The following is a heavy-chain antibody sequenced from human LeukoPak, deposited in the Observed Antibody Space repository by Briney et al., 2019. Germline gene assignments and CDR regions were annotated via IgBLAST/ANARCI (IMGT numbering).Heavy chain of an antibody. Sequence: SETLSLTCAVSGYSISNGYYWVWIRQPPGKGLEWIGSIYHSGNTYHNPSLKSRVIISVDTSKNQFSLKLSSVTAADTAVYYCARDPLAYYDGSGYAGTHFDYWGQGTLVTVSS. CDR1: GYSISNGYY. D-gene: IGHD3-22*01. CDR2: IYHSGNT. V-gene: IGHV4-38-2*02. J-gene: IGHJ4*02. CDR3: ARDPLAYYDGSGYAGTHFDY.